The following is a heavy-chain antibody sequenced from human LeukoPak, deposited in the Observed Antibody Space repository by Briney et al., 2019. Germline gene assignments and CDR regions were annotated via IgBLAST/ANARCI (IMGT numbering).Heavy chain of an antibody. CDR3: ARDLDGYRSGNGA. J-gene: IGHJ5*02. Sequence: GGSLRLSCTASGFTFSSYWMHWVRQAPGKGLVWVSRIHSDGSTTSYADSVKGRFTISRDNAKNTLYLQMNSLRVEDTAVYYCARDLDGYRSGNGAWGQGTLVTVSS. CDR1: GFTFSSYW. CDR2: IHSDGSTT. D-gene: IGHD5-12*01. V-gene: IGHV3-74*01.